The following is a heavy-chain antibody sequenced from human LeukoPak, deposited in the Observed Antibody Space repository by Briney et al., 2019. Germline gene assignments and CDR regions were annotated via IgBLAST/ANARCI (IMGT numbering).Heavy chain of an antibody. J-gene: IGHJ4*02. Sequence: GGSLRLSCAASGFTFSSYGMHWVRQAPGKGLEWVAVIAFDGSNKYYADSVKGRFTISRDSSKNTLYLQMNSLRAADTAVYYCARGSGYSYSFTGRERTKSRLDYWGQGTLVTVSS. CDR3: ARGSGYSYSFTGRERTKSRLDY. CDR1: GFTFSSYG. D-gene: IGHD5-18*01. V-gene: IGHV3-30*19. CDR2: IAFDGSNK.